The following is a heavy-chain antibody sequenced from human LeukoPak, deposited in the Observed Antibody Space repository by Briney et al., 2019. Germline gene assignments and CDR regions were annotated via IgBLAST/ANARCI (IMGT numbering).Heavy chain of an antibody. CDR1: GYKFSNHA. CDR3: ARDDSSGWYLFDY. Sequence: EASVKVSCKASGYKFSNHAMHWMRQAPGQRLEWMGWINTGNGNTKYSQKFQDRITITRDTSASTAYMELRSLRSEDTAVYYCARDDSSGWYLFDYWGQGTLVTVSS. CDR2: INTGNGNT. J-gene: IGHJ4*02. V-gene: IGHV1-3*04. D-gene: IGHD6-19*01.